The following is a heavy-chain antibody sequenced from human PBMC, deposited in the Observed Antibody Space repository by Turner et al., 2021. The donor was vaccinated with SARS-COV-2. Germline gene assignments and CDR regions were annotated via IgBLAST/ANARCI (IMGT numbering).Heavy chain of an antibody. CDR1: CGSISSYY. CDR2: IDYSGST. V-gene: IGHV4-59*07. J-gene: IGHJ5*02. D-gene: IGHD6-19*01. CDR3: AGRKGEWMVPGGFDA. Sequence: QVHLQESGPGLFKPSDTLSLPCTVSCGSISSYYCIWIRQPPGKGLDWIEYIDYSGSTNYSYTLKSGVTITVETTKNKYSLKLSSVTAADTAGYYCAGRKGEWMVPGGFDAWGQGTMVTVSS.